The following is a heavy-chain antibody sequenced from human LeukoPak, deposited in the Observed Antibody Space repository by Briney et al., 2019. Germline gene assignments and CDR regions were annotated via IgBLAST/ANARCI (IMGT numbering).Heavy chain of an antibody. CDR1: GGSFSGYY. J-gene: IGHJ6*03. Sequence: SETLSLTCAVYGGSFSGYYWSWIRQPPGKGLEWIGEINHSGSTNYNPSLKSRVTISVDTSKNQFSLKLSSVTAADTAVYYCASGVLNCSGGSCYKDYMDVWGKGTTVTVSS. D-gene: IGHD2-15*01. CDR3: ASGVLNCSGGSCYKDYMDV. CDR2: INHSGST. V-gene: IGHV4-34*01.